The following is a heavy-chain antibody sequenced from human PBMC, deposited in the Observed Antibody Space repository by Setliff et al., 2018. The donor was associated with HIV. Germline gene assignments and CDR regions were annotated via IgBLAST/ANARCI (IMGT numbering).Heavy chain of an antibody. CDR1: GGSISSGGYS. CDR2: IFHSGRI. D-gene: IGHD3-10*01. J-gene: IGHJ5*01. Sequence: PSETLSLTCAVSGGSISSGGYSWTWIRQPPGKGLEWIAYIFHSGRIYYNPTLKSRVTMSVDRSKNHLSLNVTSVTAADTAMYYCARGGAHYYGSGSYYNWFDPWGQGTMVTVSS. V-gene: IGHV4-30-2*01. CDR3: ARGGAHYYGSGSYYNWFDP.